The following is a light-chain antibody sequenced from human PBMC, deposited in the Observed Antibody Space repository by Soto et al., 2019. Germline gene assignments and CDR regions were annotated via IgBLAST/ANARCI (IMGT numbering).Light chain of an antibody. CDR3: QQVNSYPIT. Sequence: DIPLTQSPSFLSASVGDRVTITCRASQGINNYLAWYQQKAGKAPKLLIYAASTLQSGVPSRFSGSGSGTEFTLTISSLQPEDFATYYCQQVNSYPITFGQGTRLEIK. V-gene: IGKV1-9*01. J-gene: IGKJ5*01. CDR2: AAS. CDR1: QGINNY.